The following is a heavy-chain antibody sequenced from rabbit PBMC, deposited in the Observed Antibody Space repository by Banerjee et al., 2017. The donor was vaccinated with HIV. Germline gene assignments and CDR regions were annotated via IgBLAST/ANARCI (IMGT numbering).Heavy chain of an antibody. CDR2: IYGGSSGTT. CDR1: GFSFSSSYY. Sequence: QSLEESGGDLVKPGASLTLTCTASGFSFSSSYYMCWVRQAPGKGLEWIACIYGGSSGTTYYASWAKGRFTISKTSSTTVTLQMTSLTAADTATYFCVRWGWLWGQGTLVTVS. CDR3: VRWGWL. V-gene: IGHV1S40*01. J-gene: IGHJ3*01. D-gene: IGHD4-2*01.